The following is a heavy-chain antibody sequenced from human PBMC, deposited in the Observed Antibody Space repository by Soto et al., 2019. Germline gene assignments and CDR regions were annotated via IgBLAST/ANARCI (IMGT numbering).Heavy chain of an antibody. Sequence: ASVKVSCKASGYTFINYGISGVRQAPGQGLEWMGWINAGNGNTKYSQKFQGRVTITRDTSASTAYMELSSLRSEDTAVYYCARGSGYYYWDDYWGQGTLVTVSS. CDR2: INAGNGNT. D-gene: IGHD3-22*01. J-gene: IGHJ4*02. CDR1: GYTFINYG. V-gene: IGHV1-3*01. CDR3: ARGSGYYYWDDY.